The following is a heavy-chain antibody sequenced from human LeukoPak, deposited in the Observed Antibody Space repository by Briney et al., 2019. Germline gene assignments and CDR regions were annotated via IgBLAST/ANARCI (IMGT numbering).Heavy chain of an antibody. D-gene: IGHD4-11*01. V-gene: IGHV4-30-2*01. J-gene: IGHJ3*02. CDR3: ARITVTSQNAFDI. CDR1: GGSISSGGYY. CDR2: IYHSGST. Sequence: SETLSLTCTVSGGSISSGGYYWSWIRQPPGKGLEWIGYIYHSGSTYYNPSLKSRVTISVDRSKNQFSLKLSSVTAADTAVYYCARITVTSQNAFDIWGQGTMVTVSS.